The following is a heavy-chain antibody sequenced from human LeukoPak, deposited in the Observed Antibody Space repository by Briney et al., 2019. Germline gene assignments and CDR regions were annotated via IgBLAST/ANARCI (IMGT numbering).Heavy chain of an antibody. CDR2: MNPNCGHT. V-gene: IGHV1-8*01. CDR3: ARSIVGVRKRNDY. CDR1: GYTFSNYD. J-gene: IGHJ4*02. Sequence: ASVKLSCKASGYTFSNYDIIWVRQAPGQGLEWMGGMNPNCGHTGYAQKFQGRVTMTTTTSISTAYMELTSLTSEDSAVYYCARSIVGVRKRNDYWGQGTLVTVSS. D-gene: IGHD1-26*01.